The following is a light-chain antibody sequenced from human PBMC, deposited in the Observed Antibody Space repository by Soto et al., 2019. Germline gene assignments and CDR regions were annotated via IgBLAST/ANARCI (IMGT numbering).Light chain of an antibody. J-gene: IGLJ2*01. CDR1: TSDFVNYNY. CDR2: EVS. Sequence: QSALTQPASLSGSPGQSVTISCSGTTSDFVNYNYVSWYQHHPGKAPQLILFEVSNRPSGVSSRFSGSKSGNTASLINSGLQAEDEAYYDCSSYTVSTDVVFGGGTKLTVL. CDR3: SSYTVSTDVV. V-gene: IGLV2-14*01.